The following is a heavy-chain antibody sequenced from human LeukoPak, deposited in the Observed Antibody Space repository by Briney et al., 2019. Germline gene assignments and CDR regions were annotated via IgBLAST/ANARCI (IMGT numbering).Heavy chain of an antibody. J-gene: IGHJ4*02. CDR2: INQDGSDK. CDR1: GFMFNNYW. V-gene: IGHV3-7*01. CDR3: ARDTRYFDS. Sequence: GGSLRLSCAASGFMFNNYWMTWVRQAPGKGLEWVGNINQDGSDKYYGDSVKGRFTISRDNAKNPLYLQMNSLRAEDTAVYYCARDTRYFDSWGQGNMVTVSS.